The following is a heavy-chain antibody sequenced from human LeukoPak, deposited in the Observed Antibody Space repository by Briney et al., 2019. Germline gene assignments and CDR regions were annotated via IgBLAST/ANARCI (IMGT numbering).Heavy chain of an antibody. CDR2: IYSGGST. D-gene: IGHD2-15*01. J-gene: IGHJ4*02. CDR1: GFTVSSNY. CDR3: ARRSIAATDDYFDY. Sequence: GGSLRLSCAASGFTVSSNYMSWVRQAPGKGLEWVSVIYSGGSTYYADSVKGRFTISRDNSKNTLYLQMNSLRAEDTAVYYCARRSIAATDDYFDYWGQGTLVTVSS. V-gene: IGHV3-53*01.